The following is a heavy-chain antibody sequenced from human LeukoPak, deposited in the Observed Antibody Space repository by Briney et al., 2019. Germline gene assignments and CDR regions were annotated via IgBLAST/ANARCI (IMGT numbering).Heavy chain of an antibody. Sequence: PSETLSLTCVVSTDSFSSHYWTWIRQPPGKGLEWIGYISYIGSTNYNPSLKSRVTISIDTPTNQFSLKLTSVIAADTAVYYCARDLVTVTKGFDIWGQGTMVSVSS. V-gene: IGHV4-59*11. CDR1: TDSFSSHY. D-gene: IGHD4-17*01. CDR3: ARDLVTVTKGFDI. CDR2: ISYIGST. J-gene: IGHJ3*02.